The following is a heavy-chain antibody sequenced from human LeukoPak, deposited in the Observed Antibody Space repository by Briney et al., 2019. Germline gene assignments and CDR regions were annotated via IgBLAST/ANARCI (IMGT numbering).Heavy chain of an antibody. Sequence: SEKVSFKSSGNTFTSNGITWVRQAPQQGMERIGWISAYNGNTNYAKNLHSRGTMTTDNSTSTAYSVLKTSISAATAAYYCCRGSGSHCSSTSCKDAFHIWGKGTMVTVCS. J-gene: IGHJ3*02. CDR1: GNTFTSNG. D-gene: IGHD2-2*01. CDR3: CRGSGSHCSSTSCKDAFHI. CDR2: ISAYNGNT. V-gene: IGHV1-18*01.